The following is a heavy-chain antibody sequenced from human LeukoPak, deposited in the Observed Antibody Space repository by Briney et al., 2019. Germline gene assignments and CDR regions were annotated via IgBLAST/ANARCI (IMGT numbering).Heavy chain of an antibody. V-gene: IGHV3-74*01. CDR1: GFTFSSYA. D-gene: IGHD3/OR15-3a*01. J-gene: IGHJ4*02. Sequence: GGSLRLSCAASGFTFSSYAMHWVRQAPGKGLVWISRIRDDDSSTDYADSVKGRFTISRDNAKNTLYLQMNSLRAEDTAVYYCVRDYYFSVDHWGQGTPVTVSS. CDR2: IRDDDSST. CDR3: VRDYYFSVDH.